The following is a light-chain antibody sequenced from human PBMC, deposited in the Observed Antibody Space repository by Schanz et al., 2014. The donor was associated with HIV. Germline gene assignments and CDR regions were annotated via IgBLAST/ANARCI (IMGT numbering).Light chain of an antibody. V-gene: IGLV2-14*03. CDR2: DVI. CDR1: SSDIGGYKY. J-gene: IGLJ2*01. Sequence: QSALTQPASVSGSPGQSISISCTGSSSDIGGYKYVSWYQQHPDKAPKLVIFDVIKRPSGVSNRFSGSKSDNTASLTISGLQPEDEADYYCISYTRDTVLFGGGTKLTVL. CDR3: ISYTRDTVL.